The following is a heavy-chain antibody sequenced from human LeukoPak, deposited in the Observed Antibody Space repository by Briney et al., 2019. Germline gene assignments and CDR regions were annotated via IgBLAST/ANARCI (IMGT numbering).Heavy chain of an antibody. CDR2: INHSGST. V-gene: IGHV4-34*01. J-gene: IGHJ4*02. D-gene: IGHD4-23*01. CDR1: GGPFSGYY. CDR3: ARVSAVVTQAFDY. Sequence: SETLSLTCAVYGGPFSGYYWSWIRQPPGKGLEWIGEINHSGSTNYNPSLKSRVTISVDTSKNQFSLKLSSVTAADTAVYYCARVSAVVTQAFDYWGQGTLVTVSS.